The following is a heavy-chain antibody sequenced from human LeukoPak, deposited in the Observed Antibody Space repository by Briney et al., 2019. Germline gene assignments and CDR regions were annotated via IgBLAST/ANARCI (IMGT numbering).Heavy chain of an antibody. CDR2: ISGSGSSM. V-gene: IGHV3-11*01. CDR3: ARGKRRFDY. CDR1: GFSFIESY. Sequence: GGSLRVSCAASGFSFIESYMSWIRQALGKGLEWVAYISGSGSSMYYADSVKGRFTISRDNARNSLHLHMSSLRADDTAVYYCARGKRRFDYWGQGTLVTVSS. J-gene: IGHJ4*02.